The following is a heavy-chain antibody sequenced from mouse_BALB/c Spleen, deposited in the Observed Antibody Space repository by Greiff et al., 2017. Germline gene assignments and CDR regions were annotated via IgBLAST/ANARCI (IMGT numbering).Heavy chain of an antibody. Sequence: QVHVKQSGAELVRPGSSVKISCKASGYAFSSYWMNWVKQRPGQGLEWIGQIYPGDGDTNYNGKFKGKATLTADKSSSTAYMQLSSLTSEDSAVYFCARRDGSSYDWFAYWGQGTLVTVSA. D-gene: IGHD1-1*01. CDR3: ARRDGSSYDWFAY. V-gene: IGHV1-80*01. CDR1: GYAFSSYW. J-gene: IGHJ3*01. CDR2: IYPGDGDT.